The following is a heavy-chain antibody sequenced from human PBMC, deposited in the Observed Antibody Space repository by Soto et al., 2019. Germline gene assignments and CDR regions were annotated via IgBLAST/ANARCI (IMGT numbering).Heavy chain of an antibody. J-gene: IGHJ4*02. CDR2: IKQAGSEK. V-gene: IGHV3-7*01. D-gene: IGHD1-26*01. CDR3: WRDTRPRSADY. CDR1: GFTFSSYW. Sequence: EVQLLESGGGVVQPGGSLRLSCAASGFTFSSYWMTCVRQAPGKGLAWVANIKQAGSEKHYMDSVKGRFTISRDNAKNSLYLQMHSLRAEDTAVYSCWRDTRPRSADYWGQGTLVTVSS.